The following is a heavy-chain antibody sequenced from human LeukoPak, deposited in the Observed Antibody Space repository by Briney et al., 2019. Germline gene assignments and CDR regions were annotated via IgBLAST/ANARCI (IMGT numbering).Heavy chain of an antibody. V-gene: IGHV4-61*02. Sequence: PSETLSLTCTVSGGSISSGSDYCSWIRQPAGKGLEWIGRSYSSGSTNYNPSLKSRVSISVDTSKNQFSLRLSSVTAADTAVYYCARGSRYSRGYDYIDQWGQGTLVTVSS. J-gene: IGHJ4*02. D-gene: IGHD3-22*01. CDR3: ARGSRYSRGYDYIDQ. CDR2: SYSSGST. CDR1: GGSISSGSDY.